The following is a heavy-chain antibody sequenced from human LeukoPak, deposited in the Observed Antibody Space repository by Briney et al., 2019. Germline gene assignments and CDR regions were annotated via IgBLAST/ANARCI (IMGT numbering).Heavy chain of an antibody. V-gene: IGHV1-18*04. CDR3: ARGDSSGLGLYYIDP. Sequence: ASVKVSCRASGYTFSIYGVHWVRQAPGQGLEWMGWISAYNGKTKFAGSLQGRVTMTTDTSTRTSYMELTNLKSNDTAIYYCARGDSSGLGLYYIDPWGQESLVTVSS. CDR1: GYTFSIYG. CDR2: ISAYNGKT. J-gene: IGHJ5*02. D-gene: IGHD6-25*01.